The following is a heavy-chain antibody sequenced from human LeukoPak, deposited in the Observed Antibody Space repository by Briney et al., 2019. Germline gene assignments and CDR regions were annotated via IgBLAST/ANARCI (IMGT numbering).Heavy chain of an antibody. V-gene: IGHV3-30*04. CDR2: ISYDGSNK. Sequence: GRSLRLSCAASGFTFSSYAMHWVRQAPGKGLEWVAVISYDGSNKYYADSVKGRFTISRDNSKNTLYLQMNSLRAEDTAVYYCARGLDDYSNYVMGYRGQGTLVTVSS. CDR1: GFTFSSYA. D-gene: IGHD4-11*01. CDR3: ARGLDDYSNYVMGY. J-gene: IGHJ4*02.